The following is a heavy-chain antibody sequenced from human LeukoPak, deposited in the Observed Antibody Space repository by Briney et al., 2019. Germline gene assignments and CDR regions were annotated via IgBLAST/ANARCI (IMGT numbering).Heavy chain of an antibody. V-gene: IGHV3-48*03. Sequence: GGSLRLSCAASGFTFSSYEMNWVRQAPGKGLEWVSYISSSGSTIYYADSVKGRFTISRDNAKNSLYLQMNSLRAEDTAVYYCVRLIAVATRYFDYWGQGILVTVSS. CDR2: ISSSGSTI. CDR3: VRLIAVATRYFDY. J-gene: IGHJ4*02. D-gene: IGHD6-19*01. CDR1: GFTFSSYE.